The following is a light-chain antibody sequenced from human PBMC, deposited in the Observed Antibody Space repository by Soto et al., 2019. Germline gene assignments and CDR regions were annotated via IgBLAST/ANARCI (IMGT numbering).Light chain of an antibody. CDR3: QQSYDMPWT. Sequence: DIQMTQSPSSLSASVGDTVTITCRASQSITNYLTWFQQKPGKAPSLLIFAADNLQDGVPSRFIGSGSGRDFSLTISSLQPEDFATYYCQQSYDMPWTFGQGTKVEIK. CDR2: AAD. V-gene: IGKV1-39*01. J-gene: IGKJ1*01. CDR1: QSITNY.